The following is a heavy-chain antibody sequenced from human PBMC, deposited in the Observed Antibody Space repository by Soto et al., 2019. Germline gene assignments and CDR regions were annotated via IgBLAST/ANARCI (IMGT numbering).Heavy chain of an antibody. CDR1: GGSISSYY. D-gene: IGHD3-3*01. Sequence: SETLSLTCTVSGGSISSYYWSWIRQPPGKGLEWIGYIYYSGSTNYNPSLKSRVTISVDTSKNQFSLKLSSVTAADTAVYYCARHAYYDFWSGYYAWFDPWGQGTLVTVSS. J-gene: IGHJ5*02. CDR2: IYYSGST. CDR3: ARHAYYDFWSGYYAWFDP. V-gene: IGHV4-59*08.